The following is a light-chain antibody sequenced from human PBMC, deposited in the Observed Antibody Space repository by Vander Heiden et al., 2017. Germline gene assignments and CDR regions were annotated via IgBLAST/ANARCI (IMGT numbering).Light chain of an antibody. Sequence: QSVLTQPPSVSGAPGQRVTISCTGSSPNIGAGYDVHWYQQLPGTAPKLLTYGNSNRPSGVPDRFSGSKSGTSASLDITGLQAEDEADDYCQSYDSSLSGWVFGGGTKLTVL. CDR2: GNS. CDR1: SPNIGAGYD. V-gene: IGLV1-40*01. CDR3: QSYDSSLSGWV. J-gene: IGLJ3*02.